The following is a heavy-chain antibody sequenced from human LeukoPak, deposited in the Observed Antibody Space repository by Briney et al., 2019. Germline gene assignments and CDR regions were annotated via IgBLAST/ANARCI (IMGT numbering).Heavy chain of an antibody. D-gene: IGHD2-21*02. CDR3: AAYQAYCGGDCYNNWFDP. Sequence: SVKVSCKASGGTFSSYAISWVRQAPGQGLEWMGGIIPNFGTANYAQKFQGRVTITTDESTSTAYMELSSLRSEDTAVYYCAAYQAYCGGDCYNNWFDPWGQGTLVTVSS. V-gene: IGHV1-69*05. J-gene: IGHJ5*02. CDR1: GGTFSSYA. CDR2: IIPNFGTA.